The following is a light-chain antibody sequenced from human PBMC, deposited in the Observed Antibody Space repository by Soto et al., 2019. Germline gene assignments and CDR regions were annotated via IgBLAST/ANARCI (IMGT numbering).Light chain of an antibody. CDR2: DVS. J-gene: IGLJ1*01. Sequence: QSVLTQPASVSGSPGQSITISCTGTSSDVGGYNYVSWYQQYPGKAPKLMIYDVSNRPSGVSNRFSGSKSANTASLTISGLQAEDEADYYCSSYTSSSTYVFGTGTQLTVL. CDR3: SSYTSSSTYV. CDR1: SSDVGGYNY. V-gene: IGLV2-14*01.